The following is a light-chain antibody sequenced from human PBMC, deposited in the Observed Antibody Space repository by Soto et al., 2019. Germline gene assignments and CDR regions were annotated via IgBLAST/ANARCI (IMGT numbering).Light chain of an antibody. V-gene: IGKV1-5*03. Sequence: DIQMTQSPSTLSASVGDSVTITCRASQSITDWLAWYQQKPGKAPKFLIYKASNLEGGGPSRFSGSGSGTEFTLTISSVQPDDFATYYCQYWDDYSWTFGQGTKVEIK. CDR2: KAS. CDR1: QSITDW. J-gene: IGKJ1*01. CDR3: QYWDDYSWT.